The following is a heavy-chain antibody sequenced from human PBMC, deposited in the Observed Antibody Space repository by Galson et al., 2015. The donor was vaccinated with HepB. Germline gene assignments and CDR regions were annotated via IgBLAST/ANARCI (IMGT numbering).Heavy chain of an antibody. CDR3: ARGGHSSGYYYVQYTAFDI. V-gene: IGHV3-48*03. Sequence: SLRLSCAASGFTFSSYDMNWVRQAPGKGLEWVSYISSSGSTIYYADSVKGRFTISRDNAKNSLYLQMNSLRAEDTAVYYCARGGHSSGYYYVQYTAFDIWGQGTMVTVSS. D-gene: IGHD3-22*01. CDR1: GFTFSSYD. J-gene: IGHJ3*02. CDR2: ISSSGSTI.